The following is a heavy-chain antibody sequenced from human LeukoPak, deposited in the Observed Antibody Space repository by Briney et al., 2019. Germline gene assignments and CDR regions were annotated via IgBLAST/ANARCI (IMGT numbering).Heavy chain of an antibody. CDR2: IYSGGST. CDR3: ASLLRTSSGQIRVFDY. D-gene: IGHD3-22*01. CDR1: GFTASSNY. J-gene: IGHJ4*02. Sequence: PGGSLRLSCAASGFTASSNYMSCGPGAPGQGLEGVSVIYSGGSTYYADSVKGRFTISRDNSKNTLYLQMNSLRAEDTAVYYCASLLRTSSGQIRVFDYWGQGTLVTVSS. V-gene: IGHV3-66*01.